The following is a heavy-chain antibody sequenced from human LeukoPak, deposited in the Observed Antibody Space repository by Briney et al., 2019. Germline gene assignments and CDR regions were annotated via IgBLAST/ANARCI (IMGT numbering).Heavy chain of an antibody. CDR2: IYYSGST. CDR1: GGSINTYY. V-gene: IGHV4-59*01. Sequence: SETLSLTCSVSGGSINTYYWSWIRQPPGKGLEWIGYIYYSGSTNYNPSLKSRVTFSVDTSKNQFSLKLSSVIAADTAVYYCARTTEGYCSSASCFGFSYSYYMDVWGKGTTVTISS. CDR3: ARTTEGYCSSASCFGFSYSYYMDV. J-gene: IGHJ6*03. D-gene: IGHD2-2*01.